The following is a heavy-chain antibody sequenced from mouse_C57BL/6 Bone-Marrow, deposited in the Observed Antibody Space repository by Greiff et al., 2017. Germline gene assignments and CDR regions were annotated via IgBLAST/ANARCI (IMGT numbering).Heavy chain of an antibody. CDR1: GFTFSDYG. CDR2: ISSGSSTI. CDR3: ARADYDGSTWFAY. Sequence: EVQRVESGGGLVKPGGSLKLSCAASGFTFSDYGMHWVRQAPEKGLEWVAYISSGSSTIYYADSVKGRFTISRDNAKNTLFLQMTSLRSEDTAMYYGARADYDGSTWFAYWGQGTLVTVSA. D-gene: IGHD2-4*01. V-gene: IGHV5-17*01. J-gene: IGHJ3*01.